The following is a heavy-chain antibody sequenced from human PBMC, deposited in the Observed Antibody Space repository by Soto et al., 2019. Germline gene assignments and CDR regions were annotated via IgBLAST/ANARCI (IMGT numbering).Heavy chain of an antibody. Sequence: GGSLRLSCSASGFTFSSYAMHWVRQAPGKGLEYVSAISSNGGSTYYADSVKGRFTISRDISKNTLYLQMSSLRAEDTAVYYCVKDTEYGYTPIYYFDYWGQGTLVTVSS. V-gene: IGHV3-64D*08. CDR2: ISSNGGST. CDR3: VKDTEYGYTPIYYFDY. CDR1: GFTFSSYA. J-gene: IGHJ4*02. D-gene: IGHD5-12*01.